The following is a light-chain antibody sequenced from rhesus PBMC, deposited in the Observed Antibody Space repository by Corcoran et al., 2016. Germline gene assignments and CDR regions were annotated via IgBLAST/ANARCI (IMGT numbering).Light chain of an antibody. CDR3: QQHHSHPPT. CDR1: QGIYNY. Sequence: DIQMTQSPSSLSASVGDTVTITCRASQGIYNYLAWYPKKPGKAPKPLIYYTSYLKSGVPSRFSGSGSGTDFTLTISSLQPEDFATYYCQQHHSHPPTFGGGTKVEIK. V-gene: IGKV1S14*01. CDR2: YTS. J-gene: IGKJ4*01.